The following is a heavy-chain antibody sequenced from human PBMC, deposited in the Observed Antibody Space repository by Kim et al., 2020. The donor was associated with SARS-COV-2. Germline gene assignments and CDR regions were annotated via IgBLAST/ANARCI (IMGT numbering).Heavy chain of an antibody. CDR2: ISYDGSNK. Sequence: GGSLRLSCAASGFTFSSYGMHWVRQAPGKGLEWVAVISYDGSNKYYADSVKGRFTISRDNSKNTLYLQMNSLRAEDTAVYYCARDPRMITFGGVIDYWGR. CDR1: GFTFSSYG. V-gene: IGHV3-33*05. CDR3: ARDPRMITFGGVIDY. D-gene: IGHD3-16*01. J-gene: IGHJ2*01.